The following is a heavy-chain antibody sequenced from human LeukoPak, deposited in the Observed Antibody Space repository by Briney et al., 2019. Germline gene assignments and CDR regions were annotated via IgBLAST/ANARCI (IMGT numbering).Heavy chain of an antibody. CDR3: AAGSGWYRFDY. CDR2: IVVGSGNT. Sequence: SVKVSCKASGFTFTTSAVQWVRQARGQRLEWIGWIVVGSGNTNYAQKFQERVTITRDMSTSTAYMELSSLRSEDTAVYFCAAGSGWYRFDYWGQGTLVTVSS. V-gene: IGHV1-58*01. J-gene: IGHJ4*02. CDR1: GFTFTTSA. D-gene: IGHD6-19*01.